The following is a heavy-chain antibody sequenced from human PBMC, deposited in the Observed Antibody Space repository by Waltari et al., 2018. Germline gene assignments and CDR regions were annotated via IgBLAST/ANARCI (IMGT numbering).Heavy chain of an antibody. V-gene: IGHV3-74*03. Sequence: EEQLVESGGGLVQPGDSLGLSCAASGFTFSTYWMNWVRQAPGRGPLVVSRISRAASDTASAGTVKGRFTISRDNAKNTLYLQMNRLRAEDTAVYYCARVARRTYRSPVPGRHYYYGMDVWGQGTTVTVSS. CDR3: ARVARRTYRSPVPGRHYYYGMDV. D-gene: IGHD1-1*01. CDR1: GFTFSTYW. J-gene: IGHJ6*02. CDR2: ISRAASDT.